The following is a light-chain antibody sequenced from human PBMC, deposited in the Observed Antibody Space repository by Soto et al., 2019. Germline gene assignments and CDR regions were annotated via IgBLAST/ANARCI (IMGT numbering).Light chain of an antibody. CDR1: TGTVTTGHF. CDR2: DTT. V-gene: IGLV7-46*01. Sequence: QAVVTQEPSLTVSPGGTVTLTCASNTGTVTTGHFPYWFQQKPGQAPRTLIYDTTNRHSWTPARFSGSLLGGKAALTLSGAQPEDEAEYFRLLYYSAFGLVFGGGTQLTVL. J-gene: IGLJ2*01. CDR3: LLYYSAFGLV.